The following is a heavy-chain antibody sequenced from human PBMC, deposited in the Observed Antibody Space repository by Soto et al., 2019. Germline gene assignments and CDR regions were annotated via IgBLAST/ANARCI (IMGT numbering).Heavy chain of an antibody. Sequence: GVSLRLSCAASRFTFSNYGMHWVRQAPGKGLEWVAIIWHDGNNKYYADSVRGRFIISRDNSKNRLYLQMNSLRAEDTAVYYCASDLVGASDSYGLDVWGQGTPVTVSS. V-gene: IGHV3-33*01. J-gene: IGHJ6*02. D-gene: IGHD1-26*01. CDR2: IWHDGNNK. CDR1: RFTFSNYG. CDR3: ASDLVGASDSYGLDV.